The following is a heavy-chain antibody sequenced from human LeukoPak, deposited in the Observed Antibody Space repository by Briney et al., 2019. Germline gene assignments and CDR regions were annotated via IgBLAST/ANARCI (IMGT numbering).Heavy chain of an antibody. J-gene: IGHJ6*02. V-gene: IGHV4-59*01. D-gene: IGHD2-8*01. CDR2: IYYSGST. CDR1: GGSISSYY. CDR3: ARDTCTNGVCVGSYYYYGMDV. Sequence: SETLSLTCTVSGGSISSYYWSWIRQPPGKGLEWIGYIYYSGSTNYNPSLKSRVTISVDTSKNQFSLKLSSVTAADTAVYYCARDTCTNGVCVGSYYYYGMDVWGQGNTVTVSS.